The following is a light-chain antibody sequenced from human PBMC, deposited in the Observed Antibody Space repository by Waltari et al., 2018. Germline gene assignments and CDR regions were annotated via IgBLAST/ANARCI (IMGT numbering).Light chain of an antibody. CDR2: YAS. CDR3: QQRSDWPPWT. Sequence: EIVLTQSPATVSLSPGERATLSCRASQSISSDLAWYQQNPGQAPRLLISYASNRATGIPARFSGSGSGTDFTLTISSLELEDFAVYYCQQRSDWPPWTFGQGTEVEIK. CDR1: QSISSD. J-gene: IGKJ1*01. V-gene: IGKV3-11*01.